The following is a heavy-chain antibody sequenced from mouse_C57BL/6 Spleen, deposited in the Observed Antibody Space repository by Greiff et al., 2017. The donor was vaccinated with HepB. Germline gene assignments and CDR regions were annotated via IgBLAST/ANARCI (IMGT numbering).Heavy chain of an antibody. J-gene: IGHJ1*03. CDR2: IYPSDSET. V-gene: IGHV1-61*01. CDR1: GYTFTSYW. CDR3: ARRDYYGSSYWYFDV. Sequence: QVQLQQSGAELVRPGSSVKLSCKASGYTFTSYWMDWVKQRPGQGLEWIGNIYPSDSETHYNQKFKDKATLTVDKSSSTAYMQLSSRTSEDSAVYYCARRDYYGSSYWYFDVWGTGTTVTVSS. D-gene: IGHD1-1*01.